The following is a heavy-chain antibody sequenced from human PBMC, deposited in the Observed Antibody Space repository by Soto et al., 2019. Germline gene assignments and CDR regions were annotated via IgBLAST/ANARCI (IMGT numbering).Heavy chain of an antibody. CDR2: IYSGGST. V-gene: IGHV3-66*01. D-gene: IGHD2-8*01. J-gene: IGHJ3*02. CDR3: ARFSCTNGVCEVGGWLAWRVGAFDI. Sequence: GGSLRLSCAASGFTVSSNYMSWVRQAPGKGLEWVSVIYSGGSTYYADSVKGRFTISRDNSKNTLYLQMNSLRAEDTAVYYCARFSCTNGVCEVGGWLAWRVGAFDIWGQGTMVTVSS. CDR1: GFTVSSNY.